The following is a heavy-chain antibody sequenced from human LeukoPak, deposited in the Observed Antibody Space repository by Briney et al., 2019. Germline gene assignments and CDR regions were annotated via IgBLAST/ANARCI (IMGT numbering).Heavy chain of an antibody. Sequence: GESLKISCKGSGYSFTSYWIGWVRQMPGKGLGWMGIIYPGDSDIRYSPSFQGQVTISADKSITTAYLQWSSLKASDTAMYYCARSIAAAGTEWDYWGQGTLVTVSS. CDR1: GYSFTSYW. CDR2: IYPGDSDI. CDR3: ARSIAAAGTEWDY. V-gene: IGHV5-51*01. D-gene: IGHD6-13*01. J-gene: IGHJ4*02.